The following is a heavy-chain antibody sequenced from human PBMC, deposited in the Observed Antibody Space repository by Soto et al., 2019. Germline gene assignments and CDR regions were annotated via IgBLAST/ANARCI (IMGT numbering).Heavy chain of an antibody. D-gene: IGHD2-2*01. CDR2: INPNSGGT. J-gene: IGHJ6*02. CDR3: ASRSSTSFSNYYYGRGG. V-gene: IGHV1-2*02. Sequence: GASVKVSCKASGYTFTGYYMHWVRQAPGQGLEWMEWINPNSGGTNYAQKFQGRVTMTRDTSISTAYMELSRLRSDDTAVCSCASRSSTSFSNYYYGRGGWGRETTV. CDR1: GYTFTGYY.